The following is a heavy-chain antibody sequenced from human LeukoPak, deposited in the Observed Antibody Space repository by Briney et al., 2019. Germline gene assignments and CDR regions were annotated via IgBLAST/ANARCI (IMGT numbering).Heavy chain of an antibody. Sequence: PGGSLRLSRAASGFDFTIYSINWVRQAPGKGLEWISYISSSSRYIYFADSVKGRFTVSRDNAQNLVSLQMNSLRAEDTAVYFCTRVGTSGYTADYWGQGTRVTVSS. V-gene: IGHV3-21*05. CDR3: TRVGTSGYTADY. J-gene: IGHJ4*02. CDR1: GFDFTIYS. CDR2: ISSSSRYI. D-gene: IGHD3-22*01.